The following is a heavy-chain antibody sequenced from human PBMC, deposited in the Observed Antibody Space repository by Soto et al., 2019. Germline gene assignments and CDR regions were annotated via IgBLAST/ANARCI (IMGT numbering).Heavy chain of an antibody. V-gene: IGHV3-21*01. Sequence: GGSLRLSCAASGFTFSSYSMNWVRQAPGKGLEWVSSISSSSSSIYYADSVKGRFTITRDNAKNSLYLQMNSLRAEDTAVYYCARADLLWFGELSPYFDYWGQGTLVTVSS. CDR1: GFTFSSYS. D-gene: IGHD3-10*01. CDR3: ARADLLWFGELSPYFDY. CDR2: ISSSSSSI. J-gene: IGHJ4*02.